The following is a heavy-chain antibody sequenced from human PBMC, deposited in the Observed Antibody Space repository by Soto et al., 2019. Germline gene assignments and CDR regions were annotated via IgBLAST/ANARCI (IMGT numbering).Heavy chain of an antibody. CDR3: ARQDSGLKNMDV. CDR1: GGSISSSSYY. J-gene: IGHJ6*03. V-gene: IGHV4-39*01. Sequence: SETLSLTCTVSGGSISSSSYYWGWIRQPPGKGLEWIGSIYYSGSTYYNPSLKSRVTISVDTSKNQFSLKLSSVTAADTAVYYCARQDSGLKNMDVWGKGTTVTVSS. CDR2: IYYSGST. D-gene: IGHD6-25*01.